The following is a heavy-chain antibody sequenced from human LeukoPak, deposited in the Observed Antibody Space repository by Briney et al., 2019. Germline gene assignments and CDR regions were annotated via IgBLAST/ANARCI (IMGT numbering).Heavy chain of an antibody. CDR1: GGSISSYY. CDR2: IYHTGST. CDR3: VRGYYYDSSGYWVRAFDI. Sequence: SETLSLTCTISGGSISSYYWTWIRQPPGKGLDYIGYIYHTGSTNYSPSLQSRVTISVDRSKNQFSLKLSSVTAADTAVYYCVRGYYYDSSGYWVRAFDIWGQGTMVTVSS. J-gene: IGHJ3*02. D-gene: IGHD3-22*01. V-gene: IGHV4-59*12.